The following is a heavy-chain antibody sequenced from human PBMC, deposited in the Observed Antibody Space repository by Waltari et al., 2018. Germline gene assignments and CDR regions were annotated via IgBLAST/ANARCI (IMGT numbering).Heavy chain of an antibody. V-gene: IGHV4-38-2*01. CDR1: GYSISSGYY. CDR3: AGTYYYDSSGYYSTYYFDY. D-gene: IGHD3-22*01. CDR2: IYHSGST. J-gene: IGHJ4*02. Sequence: QVQLQESGPGLVKPSETLSLTCAVSGYSISSGYYWGWIRQPPGKGLEWIGSIYHSGSTYYNPALKRRVTISVETSKNQFSLKLSSVTAADTAVYYCAGTYYYDSSGYYSTYYFDYWGQGTLVTVSS.